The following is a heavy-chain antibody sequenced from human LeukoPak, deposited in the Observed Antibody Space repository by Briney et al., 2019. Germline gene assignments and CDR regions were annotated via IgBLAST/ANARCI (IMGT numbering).Heavy chain of an antibody. V-gene: IGHV1-69*06. Sequence: SVKVSCKASGGTFSSYAISWVRQAPGQGLEWMGGIIPIFGTANYAQKFQGRVTITADKSTSTAYMELSSLRSEDTAVYYCARDNHQDGPLTLWGQGTLVTVSS. CDR2: IIPIFGTA. CDR3: ARDNHQDGPLTL. D-gene: IGHD1-14*01. J-gene: IGHJ4*02. CDR1: GGTFSSYA.